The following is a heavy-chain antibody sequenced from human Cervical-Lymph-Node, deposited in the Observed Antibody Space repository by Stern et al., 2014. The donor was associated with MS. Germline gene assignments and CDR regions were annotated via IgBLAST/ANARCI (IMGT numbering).Heavy chain of an antibody. J-gene: IGHJ6*02. Sequence: ESGPALVTPTQTLTLTCTFSGFSLSSDGVAVGGIRQPPGKALEWLGLIYWDDDQRYSPSLQSRLTITKDTSKNQVVLRLTNMDPVDTATYYCVHLSHYYGLDVWGQGTTVSVSS. CDR2: IYWDDDQ. CDR1: GFSLSSDGVA. CDR3: VHLSHYYGLDV. V-gene: IGHV2-5*02.